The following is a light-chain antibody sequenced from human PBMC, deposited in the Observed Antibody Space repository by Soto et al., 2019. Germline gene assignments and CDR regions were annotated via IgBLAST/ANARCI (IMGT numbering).Light chain of an antibody. CDR3: FSYTRSDTDV. V-gene: IGLV2-18*02. Sequence: QSVLTQPPSVAGSPGQSVTISCTGTNNDVGGYKGVSWYRQSPGTATKLMIHEVTNRPSWVPDRFSGSKSGNTASLTISGLQAEDEADYYCFSYTRSDTDVFGTGTKLTVL. CDR1: NNDVGGYKG. J-gene: IGLJ1*01. CDR2: EVT.